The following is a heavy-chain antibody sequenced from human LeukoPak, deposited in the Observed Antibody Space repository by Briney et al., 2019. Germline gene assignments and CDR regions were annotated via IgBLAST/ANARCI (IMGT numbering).Heavy chain of an antibody. J-gene: IGHJ4*02. D-gene: IGHD4-17*01. CDR3: ARGTTVTTLTDY. CDR1: GYTFTGYY. V-gene: IGHV1-69*06. Sequence: SVKVSCKTSGYTFTGYYIQWVRQAPGQGLEWMGGIIPIFGTANYAQKFQGRVTITADKSTSTAYMELSSLRSEDTAVYYCARGTTVTTLTDYWGQGTLVTVSS. CDR2: IIPIFGTA.